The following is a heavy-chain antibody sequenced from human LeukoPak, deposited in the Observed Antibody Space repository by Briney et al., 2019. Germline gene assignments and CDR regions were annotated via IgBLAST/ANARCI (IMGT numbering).Heavy chain of an antibody. Sequence: GGSLRLSCAASGFTFSDHYMDWVRQAPGRGLEWVGRTRNKANSYTTEYAASVKGRFTISRDDSKNSLYLQMNSLKTEDTAVYYCARVGPEEGVDYWGQGTLVTVSS. CDR1: GFTFSDHY. CDR2: TRNKANSYTT. V-gene: IGHV3-72*01. CDR3: ARVGPEEGVDY. D-gene: IGHD3-10*01. J-gene: IGHJ4*02.